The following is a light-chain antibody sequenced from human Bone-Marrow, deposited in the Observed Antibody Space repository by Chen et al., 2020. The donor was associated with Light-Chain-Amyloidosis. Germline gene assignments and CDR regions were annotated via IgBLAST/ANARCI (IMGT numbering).Light chain of an antibody. V-gene: IGLV2-14*01. Sequence: QSALTQPASVSRSPAQSITISCTGTSSDVGGDNHVSWYQQHPDKAPKLMIYEVTNRPSWVPDRFSGSKSDNTASLTISGLQTEDEADYFCSSYTITNTLVFGSGTRVTVL. CDR2: EVT. CDR3: SSYTITNTLV. CDR1: SSDVGGDNH. J-gene: IGLJ1*01.